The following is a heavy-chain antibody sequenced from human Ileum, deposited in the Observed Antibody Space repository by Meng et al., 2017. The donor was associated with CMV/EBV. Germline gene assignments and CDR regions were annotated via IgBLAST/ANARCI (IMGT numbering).Heavy chain of an antibody. J-gene: IGHJ6*02. CDR3: ARDSDSVRYYDFWSGYYGMDV. Sequence: GGSLRLSCAASGFTFSSYSMNWVRQAPGKGLEWVSYISSSSTIYYADSVKGRFTISRDNAKNSLYLQMNSLRAEDTAVYYCARDSDSVRYYDFWSGYYGMDVWGQGTTVTVSS. CDR1: GFTFSSYS. D-gene: IGHD3-3*01. CDR2: ISSSSTI. V-gene: IGHV3-48*04.